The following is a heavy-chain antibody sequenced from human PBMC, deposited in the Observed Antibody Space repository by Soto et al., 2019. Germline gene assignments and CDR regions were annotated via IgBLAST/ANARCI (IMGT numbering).Heavy chain of an antibody. CDR3: ASGGDYGSGSYYYYGMDV. Sequence: SVKVSCKASGCTFSSYAISWVRQAPGQGLEWMGGIIPIFGTANCAQKFQGRVTITADESTSTAYMELSSLRSEDTAVYYCASGGDYGSGSYYYYGMDVWGQGTTVTVSS. CDR2: IIPIFGTA. CDR1: GCTFSSYA. V-gene: IGHV1-69*13. J-gene: IGHJ6*02. D-gene: IGHD3-10*01.